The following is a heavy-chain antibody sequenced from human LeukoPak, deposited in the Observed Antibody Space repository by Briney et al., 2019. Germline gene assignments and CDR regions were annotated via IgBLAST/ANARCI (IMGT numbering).Heavy chain of an antibody. CDR3: ARAWPNRYGSGSYHDY. J-gene: IGHJ4*02. CDR1: GYTFTSYD. V-gene: IGHV1-3*01. CDR2: INVGNGNT. Sequence: GASVKVSCKASGYTFTSYDINWVRQATGQGLEWMGWINVGNGNTKYSQKFQGRVTITRDTSASTAYMELSSLRSEDTAVYHCARAWPNRYGSGSYHDYWGQGALVTVSS. D-gene: IGHD3-10*01.